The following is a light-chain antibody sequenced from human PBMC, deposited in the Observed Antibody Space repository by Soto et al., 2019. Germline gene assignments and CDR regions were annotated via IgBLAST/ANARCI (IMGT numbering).Light chain of an antibody. V-gene: IGKV1-5*03. J-gene: IGKJ1*01. CDR2: KAS. CDR1: QSISSW. CDR3: QQYGSSPWT. Sequence: DIQITQSPRTWFSCLFDIVTITCRASQSISSWLAWYQQRPGKAPKLLIYKASTLKSGVPSRFSGSGSGTDFTLTISRLEPEDFAVYYCQQYGSSPWTFGQGTKVDIK.